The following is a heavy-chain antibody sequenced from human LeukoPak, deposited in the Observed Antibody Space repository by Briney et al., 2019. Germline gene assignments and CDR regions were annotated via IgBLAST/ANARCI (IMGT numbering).Heavy chain of an antibody. J-gene: IGHJ6*02. CDR3: ASEVNYYYGMDV. Sequence: GGSLRLSCAASGFTFSSYTMHWVRQAPGKGLEWLAVISYDGSNGHYADSVKGRLTISRDNSKNTLYLQMNSLRGDDTAVYYCASEVNYYYGMDVWGQGTAVTVSS. CDR2: ISYDGSNG. V-gene: IGHV3-30-3*01. CDR1: GFTFSSYT.